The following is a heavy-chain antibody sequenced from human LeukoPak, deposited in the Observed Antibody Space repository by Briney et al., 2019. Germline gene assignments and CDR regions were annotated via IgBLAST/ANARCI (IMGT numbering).Heavy chain of an antibody. CDR1: GGSISSGGYS. CDR3: ARSSYSSSSSV. J-gene: IGHJ3*01. D-gene: IGHD6-6*01. CDR2: IYHSGST. Sequence: SETLSLTCAVSGGSISSGGYSWSWIRQPPGKGLEWIGYIYHSGSTYYNPSLKSRVTISVDRSKNQFSLKLSSVTAADTAVYYCARSSYSSSSSVWGQGTMVTVSS. V-gene: IGHV4-30-2*01.